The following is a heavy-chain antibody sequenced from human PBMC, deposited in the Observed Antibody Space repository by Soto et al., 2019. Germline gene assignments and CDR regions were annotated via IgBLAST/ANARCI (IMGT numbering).Heavy chain of an antibody. CDR3: ARDGLSLRNYYYYGMDV. CDR2: IIPIFGTA. J-gene: IGHJ6*02. CDR1: GGTFSSYA. Sequence: QVQLVQSGAEVKKPGSSVKVSCKASGGTFSSYAISWVRQAPGQGLEWMGGIIPIFGTANYAQKFQGRVTITEDESTSTAYMELSSLRSEDTAVYYCARDGLSLRNYYYYGMDVWGQGTTVTVSS. D-gene: IGHD3-22*01. V-gene: IGHV1-69*01.